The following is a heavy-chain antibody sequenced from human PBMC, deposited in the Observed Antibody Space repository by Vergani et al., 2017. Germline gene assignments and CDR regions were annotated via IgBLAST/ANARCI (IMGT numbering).Heavy chain of an antibody. CDR1: GFTFNHYA. Sequence: EVQLLESGGDLVQPGGSLSLSCAASGFTFNHYAMNWVRQASGKGLEWVSGISGSGGRTYYAGSVKGLFTISRDSSKNTLYLQMNSLSAGDTAVYYCAKANPRNSGYDYLYYYHAMDVWGQGITVTVSS. CDR3: AKANPRNSGYDYLYYYHAMDV. V-gene: IGHV3-23*01. D-gene: IGHD5-12*01. CDR2: ISGSGGRT. J-gene: IGHJ6*02.